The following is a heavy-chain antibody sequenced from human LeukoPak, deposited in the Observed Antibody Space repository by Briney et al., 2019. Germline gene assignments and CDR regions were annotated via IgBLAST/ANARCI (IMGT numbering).Heavy chain of an antibody. CDR3: ARAREQWLVGNWFDP. CDR1: GFTFSSYA. Sequence: GGSLRLSCAASGFTFSSYAMSWVRQAPGKGLEWVSAISGSGGSTYYADSVKGRFTISRDNAKNSLYLQMNSLRDEDTAVYYCARAREQWLVGNWFDPWGQGTLVTVSP. J-gene: IGHJ5*02. D-gene: IGHD6-19*01. V-gene: IGHV3-23*01. CDR2: ISGSGGST.